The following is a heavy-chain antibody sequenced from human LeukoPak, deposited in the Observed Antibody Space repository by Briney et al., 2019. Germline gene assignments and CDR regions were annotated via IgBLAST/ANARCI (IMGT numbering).Heavy chain of an antibody. D-gene: IGHD4-23*01. CDR2: IYYSGST. CDR3: ARDSTVVTPGGFYYGMDV. Sequence: PSETLSLTCTVSGGSISSYYWSWIRQPPGKGLEWIGYIYYSGSTNYNPSPKSRVTISVDTSKNQFSLKLSSVTAADTAVYYCARDSTVVTPGGFYYGMDVWGQGTTVAVSS. V-gene: IGHV4-59*01. J-gene: IGHJ6*02. CDR1: GGSISSYY.